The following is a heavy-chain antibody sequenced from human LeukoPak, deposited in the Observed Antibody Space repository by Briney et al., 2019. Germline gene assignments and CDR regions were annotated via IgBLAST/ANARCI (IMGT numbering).Heavy chain of an antibody. Sequence: GGSLRLSCAPSGFTFSSYVMHWVRHAPGKGLEWVAVIWYDGSNKYYADSVKGRFTLSRDNSKNTLYLQMNSLRAEDTAVYYCARESRDCSSTTCYFGYWGQGTLVTVSS. V-gene: IGHV3-33*01. CDR3: ARESRDCSSTTCYFGY. D-gene: IGHD2-2*01. CDR2: IWYDGSNK. CDR1: GFTFSSYV. J-gene: IGHJ4*03.